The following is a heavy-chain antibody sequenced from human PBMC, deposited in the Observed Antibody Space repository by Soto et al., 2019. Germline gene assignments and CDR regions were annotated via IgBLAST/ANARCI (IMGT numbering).Heavy chain of an antibody. D-gene: IGHD2-2*01. CDR3: ARDLRGSSTSRPWNYFGMDV. J-gene: IGHJ6*02. Sequence: QVQLQESGPGLVKPSETLSLTCAVSGGSVSSDIHYWSWIRQPPGKGLEWIGNIYYSGSTNYNPSLKSRVTISVDTSKNQFSLKLSSVTAADTAVYYCARDLRGSSTSRPWNYFGMDVWGQGTTVTVSS. V-gene: IGHV4-61*01. CDR2: IYYSGST. CDR1: GGSVSSDIHY.